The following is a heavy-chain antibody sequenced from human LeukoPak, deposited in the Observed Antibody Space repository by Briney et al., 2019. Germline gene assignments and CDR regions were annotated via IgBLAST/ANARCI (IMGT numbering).Heavy chain of an antibody. V-gene: IGHV1-18*01. Sequence: ASVTVSCTASVYTFTIYGISWVRQAPGQGLEWMGWISAYNGNTNYAQKLQGRVTMTTDTSTSTAYMELRSLRSDDTAVYYCARLTNTGYSYAPDYGGQGTLVTVSS. J-gene: IGHJ4*02. CDR2: ISAYNGNT. CDR1: VYTFTIYG. CDR3: ARLTNTGYSYAPDY. D-gene: IGHD5-18*01.